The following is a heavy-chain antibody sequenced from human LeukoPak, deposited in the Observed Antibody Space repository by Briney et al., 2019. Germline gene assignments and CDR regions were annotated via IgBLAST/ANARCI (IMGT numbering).Heavy chain of an antibody. CDR3: AKAGPTVAGTRFDP. J-gene: IGHJ5*02. Sequence: SETLSLTCTVSGGSINSYYWSWIRQPPGKGLEWIGYIYYSGSTNYNPSLKSRVTMSVDTSKNQFSLKLSSVTAADTAVYYCAKAGPTVAGTRFDPLGQGTLGTVPP. CDR2: IYYSGST. V-gene: IGHV4-59*01. D-gene: IGHD6-19*01. CDR1: GGSINSYY.